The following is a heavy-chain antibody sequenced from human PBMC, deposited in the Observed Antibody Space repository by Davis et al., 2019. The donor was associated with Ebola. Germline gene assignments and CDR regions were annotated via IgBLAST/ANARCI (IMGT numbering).Heavy chain of an antibody. J-gene: IGHJ6*04. D-gene: IGHD2-21*02. CDR2: IYNDGST. Sequence: GGSLRLSCAASGFTVRSNYMSWVRQAPGKGLEWVSVIYNDGSTYYADSVKGRFTISRDNSKNTLYLQMNSLRAEDTAVYYCARDVRTYCGSDCYIAYGVDVWGKGTTVIVSS. V-gene: IGHV3-53*01. CDR1: GFTVRSNY. CDR3: ARDVRTYCGSDCYIAYGVDV.